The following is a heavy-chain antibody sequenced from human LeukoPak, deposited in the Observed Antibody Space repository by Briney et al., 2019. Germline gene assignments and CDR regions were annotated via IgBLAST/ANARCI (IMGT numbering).Heavy chain of an antibody. Sequence: PGGSLRLSCAASGFTLDDYAMHWVRQAPGKGLEWVSGISWNSGSIGYADSVKGRLTISRDNAKNSLYLQMNSLRAEDTALYYCAKDKALNYYYGMDVWGQGTTVTVSS. CDR2: ISWNSGSI. V-gene: IGHV3-9*01. J-gene: IGHJ6*02. CDR1: GFTLDDYA. CDR3: AKDKALNYYYGMDV.